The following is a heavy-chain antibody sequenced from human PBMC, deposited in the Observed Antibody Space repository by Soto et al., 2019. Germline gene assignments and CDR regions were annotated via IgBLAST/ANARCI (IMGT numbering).Heavy chain of an antibody. J-gene: IGHJ5*02. CDR3: ARTVLVYSGSYFGEGWFDP. CDR1: GFTFSSYW. CDR2: IKQDGSEK. V-gene: IGHV3-7*05. Sequence: GGSLRLSCAASGFTFSSYWMSWVRQAPGKGLEWVANIKQDGSEKYYVDSVKGRFTISRDNAKNSLYLQMNSLRAEDTAVYYCARTVLVYSGSYFGEGWFDPWGQGTLVTVSS. D-gene: IGHD1-26*01.